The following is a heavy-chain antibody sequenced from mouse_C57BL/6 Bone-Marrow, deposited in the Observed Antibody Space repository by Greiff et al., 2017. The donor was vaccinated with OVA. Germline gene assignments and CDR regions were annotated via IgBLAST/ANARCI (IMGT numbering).Heavy chain of an antibody. D-gene: IGHD3-3*01. CDR3: ARGEGTGYFDV. V-gene: IGHV1-26*01. J-gene: IGHJ1*03. Sequence: TDYYQKFKGKATLTVDKSSSTAYMELRSLTSEDSAVYYCARGEGTGYFDVWGTGTTVTVSS. CDR2: T.